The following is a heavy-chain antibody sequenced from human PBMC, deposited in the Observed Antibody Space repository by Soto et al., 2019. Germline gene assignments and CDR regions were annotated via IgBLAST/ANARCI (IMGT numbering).Heavy chain of an antibody. CDR1: GYTFSTSG. Sequence: QVQVLQSGPEVKRPGASVTGSCKTSGYTFSTSGISWVRQAPGQGLEWVGWIRPDNGNRKSAQRLQGRVTWTTDTSESTDYMELRSLTSDDTAMYDCASDTESNRYNYWGQGTLVTVSS. D-gene: IGHD2-2*02. CDR2: IRPDNGNR. J-gene: IGHJ4*02. V-gene: IGHV1-18*01. CDR3: ASDTESNRYNY.